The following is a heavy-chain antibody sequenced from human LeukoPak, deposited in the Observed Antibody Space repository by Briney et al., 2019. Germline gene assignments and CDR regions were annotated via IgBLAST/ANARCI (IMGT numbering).Heavy chain of an antibody. J-gene: IGHJ5*02. Sequence: ASVKVSCKASGYTFTSYDINWVRQATGQGLEWMGWMNPNSGNTGYAQKFQGRVTNTRNTSISTAYMELSSLRSEDTAVYYCARGQRYYYDSNWFDPWGQGTLVTVSS. CDR1: GYTFTSYD. CDR2: MNPNSGNT. V-gene: IGHV1-8*03. D-gene: IGHD3-22*01. CDR3: ARGQRYYYDSNWFDP.